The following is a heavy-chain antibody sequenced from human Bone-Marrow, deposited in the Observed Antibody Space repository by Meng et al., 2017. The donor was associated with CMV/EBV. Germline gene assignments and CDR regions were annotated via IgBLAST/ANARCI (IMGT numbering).Heavy chain of an antibody. Sequence: GESLKISCAASGFTFSSYEMNWVRQAPGKGLEWVANIKQDGSEKYYVDSVKGRFTISRDNAKNSLYLQMNSLRAEDTAVYYCARVPSGWYVGLYYYYYYGMDVWGQGTTVTVSS. D-gene: IGHD6-13*01. CDR1: GFTFSSYE. CDR2: IKQDGSEK. J-gene: IGHJ6*02. CDR3: ARVPSGWYVGLYYYYYYGMDV. V-gene: IGHV3-7*01.